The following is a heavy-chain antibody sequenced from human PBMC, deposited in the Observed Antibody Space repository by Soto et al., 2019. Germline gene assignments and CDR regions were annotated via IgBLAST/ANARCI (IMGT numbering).Heavy chain of an antibody. Sequence: SGPTLVNPTQTLTLTCTFSGFSLSTGGMRVSWIRQPPGKALEWLARIDWDDDKFYSTSLKTRLTISKDTSKNQVVLTMTNMDPVDTATYYCARGSGAATGLDYWGQGTLVTVSS. D-gene: IGHD6-13*01. CDR3: ARGSGAATGLDY. CDR2: IDWDDDK. CDR1: GFSLSTGGMR. V-gene: IGHV2-70*04. J-gene: IGHJ4*02.